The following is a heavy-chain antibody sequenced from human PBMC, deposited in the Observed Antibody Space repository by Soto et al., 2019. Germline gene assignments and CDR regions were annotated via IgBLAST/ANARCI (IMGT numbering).Heavy chain of an antibody. V-gene: IGHV4-59*08. D-gene: IGHD3-10*01. CDR3: ARQGFGPLHGLVDV. CDR2: VHHSWGS. Sequence: QVQLQESGPGLVKPSETRSLSCTVSGGSISSYYWSWFRQSPGKRMEWIGYVHHSWGSSYNPSLRXXVXLSLDTSKSQFSLKVTSVTATDTAVYYCARQGFGPLHGLVDVWGQGTTVTVSS. CDR1: GGSISSYY. J-gene: IGHJ6*02.